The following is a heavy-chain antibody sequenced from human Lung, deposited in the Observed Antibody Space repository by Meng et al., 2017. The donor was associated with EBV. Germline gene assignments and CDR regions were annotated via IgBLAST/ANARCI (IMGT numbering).Heavy chain of an antibody. Sequence: QAEVVESGGEVKKPGASVNVPCKASGYTFTNYGITWVRQAPGQGLEWMGWISAYNGNTNYAQTLQGRVTMTTDTSTSTAYMELRSLRSDDTAVYYCARVEVGITSGDYWGQGTLVTVSS. CDR1: GYTFTNYG. J-gene: IGHJ4*02. D-gene: IGHD1-26*01. CDR2: ISAYNGNT. CDR3: ARVEVGITSGDY. V-gene: IGHV1-18*01.